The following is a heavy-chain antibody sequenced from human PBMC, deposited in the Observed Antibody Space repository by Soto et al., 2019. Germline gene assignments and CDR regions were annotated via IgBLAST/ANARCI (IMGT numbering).Heavy chain of an antibody. CDR2: VFYTGST. CDR1: GGSISSSTHY. J-gene: IGHJ5*02. Sequence: PSETLSLTCTVSGGSISSSTHYWGRIRQPPGKGLEWIGTVFYTGSTFYNPSLKSRVSISVDTSKNQFSLTLSSVTAADTAVYYCARRGYNWNLNWFDPWGQGTMVTVSS. V-gene: IGHV4-39*01. CDR3: ARRGYNWNLNWFDP. D-gene: IGHD1-7*01.